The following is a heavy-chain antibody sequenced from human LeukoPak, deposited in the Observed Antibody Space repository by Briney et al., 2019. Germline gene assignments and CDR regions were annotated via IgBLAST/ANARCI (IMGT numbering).Heavy chain of an antibody. J-gene: IGHJ5*02. V-gene: IGHV1-69*05. Sequence: GASETVSCKASGGTFSSYAISWVRQAPGQGLEWMGGIIPIFGTANYAQKFQGRVTITTDESTSTAYMELSSLRSEDTAVYYCASAADGSYRFWFDPWGQGTLVTVSS. CDR3: ASAADGSYRFWFDP. CDR2: IIPIFGTA. CDR1: GGTFSSYA. D-gene: IGHD1-26*01.